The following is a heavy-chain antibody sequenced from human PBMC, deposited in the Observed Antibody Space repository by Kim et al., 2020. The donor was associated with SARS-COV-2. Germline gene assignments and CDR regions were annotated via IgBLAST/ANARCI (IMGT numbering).Heavy chain of an antibody. Sequence: SETLSLTCAVYGGSFSGYYWSWIRQPPGKGLEWIGEINHSGSTNYNPSLKSRVTISVDTSKNQFSLKLSSVTAADTAVYYCASRRDGRHDYWGQGTLVTVSS. J-gene: IGHJ4*02. CDR3: ASRRDGRHDY. V-gene: IGHV4-34*01. CDR2: INHSGST. CDR1: GGSFSGYY.